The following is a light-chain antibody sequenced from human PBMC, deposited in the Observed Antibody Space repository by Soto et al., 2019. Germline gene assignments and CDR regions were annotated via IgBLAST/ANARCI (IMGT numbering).Light chain of an antibody. CDR2: DAS. CDR1: QSVSSY. CDR3: QERSTWPPIT. J-gene: IGKJ5*01. V-gene: IGKV3-11*01. Sequence: ELVLTQSPATLSLSPGERATLSCRASQSVSSYLAWYQHKPGQAPRLLIYDASNRATGIPARFSGSGSGTDFTLTISSLEPENFAVYYGQERSTWPPITFGQGTRLEIK.